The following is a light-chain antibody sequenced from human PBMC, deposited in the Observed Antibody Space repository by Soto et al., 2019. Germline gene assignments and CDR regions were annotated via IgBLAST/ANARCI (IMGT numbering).Light chain of an antibody. J-gene: IGKJ5*01. CDR2: DAS. CDR1: ESFARH. CDR3: QQNYSTLPIT. V-gene: IGKV1-39*01. Sequence: DIQMTQSPSSLSASVGDRVTITCRASESFARHLNWYQQKPGKAPKLLIYDASSLQNGVPSRFRGGGSGTDFTLPIINLQPEDFATYYCQQNYSTLPITFGEGTRLEIK.